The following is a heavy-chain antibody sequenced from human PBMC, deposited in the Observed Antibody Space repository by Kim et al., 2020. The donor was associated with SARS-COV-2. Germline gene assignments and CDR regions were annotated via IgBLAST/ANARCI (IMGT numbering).Heavy chain of an antibody. J-gene: IGHJ5*02. CDR1: GDSFSSDKW. V-gene: IGHV4-4*02. CDR2: IHDGQTT. CDR3: VRNGAWCLDA. Sequence: SETLSLTCAVSGDSFSSDKWWSWVRQPPGKGLEWIGEIHDGQTTNNPSLESRVTISIDKSTKQFSLRLNSVTAADTAVYYCVRNGAWCLDAWGQGTLVTVSS. D-gene: IGHD6-19*01.